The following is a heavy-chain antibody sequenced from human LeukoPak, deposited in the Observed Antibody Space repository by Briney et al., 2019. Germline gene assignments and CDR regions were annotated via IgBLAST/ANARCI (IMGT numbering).Heavy chain of an antibody. D-gene: IGHD1-1*01. CDR2: IKTKLYGGTT. V-gene: IGHV3-49*04. J-gene: IGHJ4*02. CDR1: GIAFGDFA. Sequence: GGSLRLSCTASGIAFGDFAMNWVRQAPGKGLEWVGFIKTKLYGGTTEYAASVKGRFTISRDDSKAIAYLQMNSLKTEDTAVYYCTRDHRDDWNPGYYFDYWGQGTLVTVSS. CDR3: TRDHRDDWNPGYYFDY.